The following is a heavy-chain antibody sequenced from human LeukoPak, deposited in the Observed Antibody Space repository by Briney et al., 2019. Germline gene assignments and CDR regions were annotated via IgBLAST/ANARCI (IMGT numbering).Heavy chain of an antibody. CDR2: ISYDGSNK. CDR1: GFTFSSYG. V-gene: IGHV3-30*18. CDR3: AKDHYYGSGSYSTFDY. J-gene: IGHJ4*02. D-gene: IGHD3-10*01. Sequence: GGSLRLSCAASGFTFSSYGMHWVRKAPGKGLEWVAVISYDGSNKYYADSVKGRFTISRDNSKNTPYLQMNSLRAEDTAVYYCAKDHYYGSGSYSTFDYWGQGTLDTVSS.